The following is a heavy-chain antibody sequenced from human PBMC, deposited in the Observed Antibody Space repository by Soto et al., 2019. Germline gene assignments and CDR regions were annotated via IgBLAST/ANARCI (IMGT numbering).Heavy chain of an antibody. CDR2: ISGSGGST. D-gene: IGHD3-3*01. V-gene: IGHV3-23*01. Sequence: EVQLLESGGGLVQPGGSLRLSCAASGFTFSSYAMSWVRQAQGKGLEWVSAISGSGGSTYYADSVKGRFTISRDNSKNTLYLQMNSLRAEDTAVYYCASDFWSGPRMYFQHWGQGTLVTVSS. CDR1: GFTFSSYA. J-gene: IGHJ1*01. CDR3: ASDFWSGPRMYFQH.